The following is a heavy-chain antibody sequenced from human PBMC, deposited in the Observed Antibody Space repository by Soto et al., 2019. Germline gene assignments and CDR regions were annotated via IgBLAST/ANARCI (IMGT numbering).Heavy chain of an antibody. CDR3: ARAGVAVDAFAV. J-gene: IGHJ3*01. Sequence: QVQLVQSGAEVKKPGSSVKVSCKASGGIFSNYAISWVRQVPGQGLEWMGGIIPISGTANYAQKLQGRVTITADEATRTAYLELGSLMSEEAAINYCARAGVAVDAFAVWGQGTMVTVSS. D-gene: IGHD2-15*01. V-gene: IGHV1-69*12. CDR2: IIPISGTA. CDR1: GGIFSNYA.